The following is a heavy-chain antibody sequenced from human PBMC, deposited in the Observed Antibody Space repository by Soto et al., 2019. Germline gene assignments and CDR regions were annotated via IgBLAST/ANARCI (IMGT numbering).Heavy chain of an antibody. D-gene: IGHD2-15*01. V-gene: IGHV4-34*01. CDR3: ARALYPRGLDP. CDR2: INHSGST. Sequence: PSETLSLTCAVYGGSFSGYYWSWIRQPPGKGLEWIGEINHSGSTNYNPSLKSRVTISVDTSKNQFSLKLSSVTAADTAVYYCARALYPRGLDPWGQGTLVTVSS. CDR1: GGSFSGYY. J-gene: IGHJ5*02.